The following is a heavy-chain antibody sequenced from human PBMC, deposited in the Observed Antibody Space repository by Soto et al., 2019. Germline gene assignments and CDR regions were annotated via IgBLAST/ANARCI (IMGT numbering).Heavy chain of an antibody. D-gene: IGHD3-10*01. V-gene: IGHV4-61*08. CDR1: GGSISSGGYY. CDR3: ARVLGELSNRGGYYYYYYGMDV. J-gene: IGHJ6*02. Sequence: PSETLSLTCTVSGGSISSGGYYWSWIRQHPGKGRKWNGYIYYSGSTNYNPSLKSRVTISVDTSKNQFSLKLSSVTAADTAVYYCARVLGELSNRGGYYYYYYGMDVWGQGTTVTVSS. CDR2: IYYSGST.